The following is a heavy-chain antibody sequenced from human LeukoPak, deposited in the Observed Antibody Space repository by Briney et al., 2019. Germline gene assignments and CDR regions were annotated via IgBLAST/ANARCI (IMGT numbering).Heavy chain of an antibody. CDR1: GGSISSDGYY. D-gene: IGHD2-2*01. CDR3: ARDPVGADQYHYDI. J-gene: IGHJ3*02. V-gene: IGHV4-31*03. CDR2: IYYSGTT. Sequence: KASETLSLTCTVSGGSISSDGYYWSWIRQHPGKGLEWIGYIYYSGTTYYNPSLKSRVTISVDTFKNQFSLKLSSVTAADTAVYYCARDPVGADQYHYDIWGQGTMVTVSS.